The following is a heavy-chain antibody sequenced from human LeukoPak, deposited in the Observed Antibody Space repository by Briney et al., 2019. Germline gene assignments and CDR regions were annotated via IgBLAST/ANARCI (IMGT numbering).Heavy chain of an antibody. CDR3: TRARRNYYDSSGYPY. V-gene: IGHV1-8*01. D-gene: IGHD3-22*01. CDR1: GYTFTSYD. CDR2: MNPNSGNT. Sequence: ASVKVSCKASGYTFTSYDINWVRQATGQGLEWMGWMNPNSGNTGYAQKFQGRVTMTRNTSISTAYMELSSLRSEDTAVYYCTRARRNYYDSSGYPYWGQGTLVTVSS. J-gene: IGHJ4*02.